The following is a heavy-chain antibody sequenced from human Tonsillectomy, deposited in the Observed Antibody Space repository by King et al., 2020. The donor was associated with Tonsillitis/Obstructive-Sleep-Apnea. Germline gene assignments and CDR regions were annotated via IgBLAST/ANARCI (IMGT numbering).Heavy chain of an antibody. CDR3: ARDPVDSSGLFYFDY. J-gene: IGHJ4*02. CDR2: ISVYNGDT. V-gene: IGHV1-18*01. Sequence: VQLVESGAEVKKPGASVKVSCKASGYTFTTYGINWVRQAPGQGLEWMGWISVYNGDTKYAQKFQGRVTMTTDTSTSTAYMELRSLRSDDTAVYYCARDPVDSSGLFYFDYWGQGTLVTVSS. CDR1: GYTFTTYG. D-gene: IGHD6-19*01.